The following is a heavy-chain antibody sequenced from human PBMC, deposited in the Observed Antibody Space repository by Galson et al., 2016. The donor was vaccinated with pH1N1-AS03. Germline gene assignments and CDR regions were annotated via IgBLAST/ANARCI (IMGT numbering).Heavy chain of an antibody. Sequence: SLRLSCAASGFTLSDYYMSWIRQAPGKGLEWVSYISSGSTYTNYADSVKGRFIIPRDNSKSTVSLQMNSLRAEDTAVYFCARESLYGGYYFDYWGQGALVTVSS. J-gene: IGHJ4*02. CDR2: ISSGSTYT. V-gene: IGHV3-11*06. CDR3: ARESLYGGYYFDY. CDR1: GFTLSDYY. D-gene: IGHD2-8*01.